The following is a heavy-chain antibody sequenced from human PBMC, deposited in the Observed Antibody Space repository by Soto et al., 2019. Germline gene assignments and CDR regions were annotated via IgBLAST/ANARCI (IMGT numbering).Heavy chain of an antibody. CDR2: ISGSGGST. CDR1: GFTFSSYA. D-gene: IGHD2-2*01. CDR3: AIVEISTSGCNRFVF. J-gene: IGHJ5*01. Sequence: GGSLRLSCAASGFTFSSYAMSWVRQAPGKGLEWVSAISGSGGSTYYADSVKGRFTISRDNSKNTLYLQMNSLRAEDTAVYYCAIVEISTSGCNRFVFWGQGSLVTVSS. V-gene: IGHV3-23*01.